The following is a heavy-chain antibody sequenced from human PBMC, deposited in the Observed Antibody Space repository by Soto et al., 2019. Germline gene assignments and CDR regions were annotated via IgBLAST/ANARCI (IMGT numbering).Heavy chain of an antibody. Sequence: QVQLVQSEADVKQPGASVKVSCRTSGYTFTNYDISWVRQATGQGLEWMGWMNPDSANTGYSQKFQGRVTLTRDTSISTAYMELNSLTSEDTAIYYCARAIRDQLLSDYWGQGSLVIVSS. CDR3: ARAIRDQLLSDY. CDR2: MNPDSANT. D-gene: IGHD1-26*01. V-gene: IGHV1-8*01. J-gene: IGHJ4*02. CDR1: GYTFTNYD.